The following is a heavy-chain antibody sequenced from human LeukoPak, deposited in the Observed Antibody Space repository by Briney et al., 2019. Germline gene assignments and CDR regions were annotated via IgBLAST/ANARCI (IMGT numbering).Heavy chain of an antibody. J-gene: IGHJ6*03. V-gene: IGHV4-34*01. CDR1: GGSFSGYY. Sequence: SETLSLTCAVYGGSFSGYYWSWIRQPPGKGLEWVGEINHSGSTNYKPSLKSRVTISVDTSKNQFSLKLSSVTAADTAVYYCARGRSWFAGRPPHYMDFWGKGTTVTVSS. D-gene: IGHD6-6*01. CDR2: INHSGST. CDR3: ARGRSWFAGRPPHYMDF.